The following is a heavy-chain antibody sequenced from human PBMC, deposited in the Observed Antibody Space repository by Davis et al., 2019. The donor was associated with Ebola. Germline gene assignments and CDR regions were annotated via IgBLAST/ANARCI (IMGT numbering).Heavy chain of an antibody. CDR3: ARGLVVPVALLNHMDV. CDR1: GASVSSGTYY. Sequence: MPSETLSLTCTVSGASVSSGTYYWNWIRQPPEKGLEWIGYVHHSGITNFDPSLNRRITISLDTSKNQLSLEMSPVTPADTAMYYCARGLVVPVALLNHMDVWGEGTMVTVSS. D-gene: IGHD2-21*01. V-gene: IGHV4-61*01. CDR2: VHHSGIT. J-gene: IGHJ6*03.